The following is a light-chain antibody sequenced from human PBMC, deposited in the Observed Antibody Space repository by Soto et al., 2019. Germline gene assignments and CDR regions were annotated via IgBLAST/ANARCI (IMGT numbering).Light chain of an antibody. V-gene: IGKV2-28*01. Sequence: DIVMTQSPLSLPVTPGEPASISCSSSQSLLQSNGYNYLDWYLQKPGQSQQLLIYFGSYRASGVPDRFSGSGSGTDFTLKIRRVEAEDVGVSYCMQSQQIPPTFGQGTKVEI. CDR3: MQSQQIPPT. J-gene: IGKJ1*01. CDR1: QSLLQSNGYNY. CDR2: FGS.